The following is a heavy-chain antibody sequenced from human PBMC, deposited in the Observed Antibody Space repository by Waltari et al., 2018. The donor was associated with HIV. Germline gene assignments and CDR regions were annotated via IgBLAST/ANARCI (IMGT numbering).Heavy chain of an antibody. Sequence: EVQLLESGGGLVQTGGSLRLSCEASGFHFSNYGMNWARQAPGKGLEWVSAISGSGGNTYYADSLKGRFTISRDNSKNTLYLQMNSLRAEDTAVYFCVKEHQYSHTWYSYYGMDVWGQGTTVTVSS. D-gene: IGHD6-13*01. CDR1: GFHFSNYG. CDR2: ISGSGGNT. J-gene: IGHJ6*02. V-gene: IGHV3-23*01. CDR3: VKEHQYSHTWYSYYGMDV.